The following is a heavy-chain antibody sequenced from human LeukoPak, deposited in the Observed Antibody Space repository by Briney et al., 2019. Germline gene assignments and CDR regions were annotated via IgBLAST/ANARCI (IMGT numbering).Heavy chain of an antibody. CDR3: ARDDLGATAMVLVRHY. CDR1: GFTFSSYA. J-gene: IGHJ4*02. D-gene: IGHD5-18*01. CDR2: ISYDGSNK. V-gene: IGHV3-30*01. Sequence: PGRSLRLSCAASGFTFSSYAMHWVRQAPGKGLEWVAVISYDGSNKYYADSVKGRFTISRDNSKNTLYLQMNSLRAEDTAVYYCARDDLGATAMVLVRHYWGQGTLVTVSS.